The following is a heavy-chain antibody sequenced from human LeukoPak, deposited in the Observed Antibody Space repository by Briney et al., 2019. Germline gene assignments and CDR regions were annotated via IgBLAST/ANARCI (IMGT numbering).Heavy chain of an antibody. Sequence: QTGGSLRLSCTVSGFTVSSNSMSWARQAPGKGLEWVSFIYSDNTHYSDSVKGRFTISRDNAKNSLYLQMNSLRAEDTAVYYCARGWYGDPRNPLDYWGQGTLVTVSS. CDR2: IYSDNT. CDR3: ARGWYGDPRNPLDY. D-gene: IGHD4-17*01. CDR1: GFTVSSNS. V-gene: IGHV3-53*01. J-gene: IGHJ4*02.